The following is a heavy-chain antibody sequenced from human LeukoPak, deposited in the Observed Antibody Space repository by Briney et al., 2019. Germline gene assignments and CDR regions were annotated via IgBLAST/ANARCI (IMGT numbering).Heavy chain of an antibody. CDR3: ARDSDYSGNGNGDWFDP. V-gene: IGHV1-18*04. J-gene: IGHJ5*02. CDR2: ISTYFGVT. Sequence: ASVNVSCTASGFRFSSFGVSWVRQAPGQGLEWMGWISTYFGVTHYAEKFEDRVTMTIDTSTTTAYMELRSLRYDDTAVYYCARDSDYSGNGNGDWFDPWGQGTVVTVS. CDR1: GFRFSSFG. D-gene: IGHD4-11*01.